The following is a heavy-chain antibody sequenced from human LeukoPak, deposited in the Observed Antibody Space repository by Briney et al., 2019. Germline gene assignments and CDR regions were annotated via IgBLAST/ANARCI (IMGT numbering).Heavy chain of an antibody. V-gene: IGHV3-30*02. Sequence: GGSLRLSCAASGFTFSSYGMHWVRQAPGKGLEWVAFIRYDGSNKYYADSVKGRFTISRDNSKNTLYLQMNSLRAEDTAVYYCAKVHTVTSYYYYYYYMDVWGKGTTVTVSS. CDR1: GFTFSSYG. CDR2: IRYDGSNK. D-gene: IGHD4-11*01. CDR3: AKVHTVTSYYYYYYYMDV. J-gene: IGHJ6*03.